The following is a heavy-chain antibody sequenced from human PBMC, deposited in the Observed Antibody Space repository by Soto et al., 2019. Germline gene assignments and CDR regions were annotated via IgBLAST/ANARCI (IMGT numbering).Heavy chain of an antibody. J-gene: IGHJ4*02. CDR1: GFTFSSYW. CDR3: ARDSITMIVVDDKRGEYYFDY. V-gene: IGHV3-7*01. CDR2: IKQDGSEK. D-gene: IGHD3-22*01. Sequence: GGSLRLSCAASGFTFSSYWMSWVRQAPGKGLEWVANIKQDGSEKYYVDSVKGRFTISRDNAKNSLYLQMNSLRAQDTAVYYCARDSITMIVVDDKRGEYYFDYWGQGTLVTVSS.